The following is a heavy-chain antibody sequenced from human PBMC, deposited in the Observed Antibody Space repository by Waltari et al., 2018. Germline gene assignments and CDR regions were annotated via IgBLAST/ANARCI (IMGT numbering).Heavy chain of an antibody. CDR1: GGSFSGYY. J-gene: IGHJ4*02. Sequence: QVQLQQWGAGLLKPSETLSLTCAVYGGSFSGYYWSWIRQPPGKGLEWIGEINHSGSTNYNPSLKSRVTISVDTSKNQFSRKLSSVTAADTAVYYCAGGAGRWDYFDYWGQGTLVTVSS. CDR2: INHSGST. D-gene: IGHD3-16*01. CDR3: AGGAGRWDYFDY. V-gene: IGHV4-34*01.